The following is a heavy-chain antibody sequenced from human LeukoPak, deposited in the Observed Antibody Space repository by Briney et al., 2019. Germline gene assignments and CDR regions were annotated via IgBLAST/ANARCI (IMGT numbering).Heavy chain of an antibody. CDR3: ARVPKRENWFDP. V-gene: IGHV1-46*01. CDR1: GYTFTSYY. J-gene: IGHJ5*02. Sequence: ASVEVSCKASGYTFTSYYMHWVRQAPGQGLEWMGIINPSGGSTSYAQKFQGRVTMTRDTSTSTVYMELSSLRSEDTAVYCCARVPKRENWFDPWGQGTLVTVSS. CDR2: INPSGGST.